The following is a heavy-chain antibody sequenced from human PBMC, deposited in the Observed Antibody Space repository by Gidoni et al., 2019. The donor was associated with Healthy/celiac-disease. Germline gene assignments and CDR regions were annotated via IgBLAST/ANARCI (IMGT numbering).Heavy chain of an antibody. CDR3: ARHSRALLYCSSTSCYRPDYYYYMDV. D-gene: IGHD2-2*02. J-gene: IGHJ6*03. V-gene: IGHV5-51*01. CDR1: GYSFTSYW. Sequence: EVQLVQSGAEVKTPGESLKISCKGSGYSFTSYWIVWVRQMPGKGLEWMGIIYPGDSDTRYSPSFQGQVTISADKSISTAYLQWSSLKASDTAMYYCARHSRALLYCSSTSCYRPDYYYYMDVWGKGTTVTVSS. CDR2: IYPGDSDT.